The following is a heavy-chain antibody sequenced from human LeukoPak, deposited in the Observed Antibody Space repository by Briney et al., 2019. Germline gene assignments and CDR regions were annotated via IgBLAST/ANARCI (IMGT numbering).Heavy chain of an antibody. CDR2: INWNGGST. CDR3: ARGGVCSGGSCYYGFDN. J-gene: IGHJ3*02. D-gene: IGHD2-15*01. CDR1: GFTFDDYG. Sequence: TGGSLRLSCAAPGFTFDDYGMSWVRPAPGKGLEWVSGINWNGGSTGYADSVKGRFTIFRDNAQNSLYLQMNRLRAEDTALHYCARGGVCSGGSCYYGFDNWGQGTMVTVSS. V-gene: IGHV3-20*04.